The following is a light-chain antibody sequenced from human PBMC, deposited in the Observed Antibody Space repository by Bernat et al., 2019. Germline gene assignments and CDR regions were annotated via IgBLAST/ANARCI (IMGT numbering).Light chain of an antibody. Sequence: DIVMTQSPLFLPVSPGEPASISCRSSQSLRHSNGYKYLDWYLQKPGQSPQLVIYLGSNRASGVPDRFSGSGSGTDFTLKISRVEAEYVGVYYCMQALQTTYTFGQGTKLEIK. J-gene: IGKJ2*01. CDR2: LGS. CDR1: QSLRHSNGYKY. V-gene: IGKV2-28*01. CDR3: MQALQTTYT.